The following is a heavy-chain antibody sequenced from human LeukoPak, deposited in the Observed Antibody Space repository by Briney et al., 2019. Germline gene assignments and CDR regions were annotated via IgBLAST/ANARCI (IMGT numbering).Heavy chain of an antibody. CDR1: GFTFSSYS. CDR2: ISSSSSYI. V-gene: IGHV3-21*01. CDR3: ARDAPDGTNFDY. Sequence: GSLRLSCAASGFTFSSYSMNWVRQAPGKGLEWVSSISSSSSYIYYADSVKGRFTISRDNAKNSLYLQMNSLRAEDTAVYYCARDAPDGTNFDYWGQGTLVTVSS. D-gene: IGHD2-2*01. J-gene: IGHJ4*02.